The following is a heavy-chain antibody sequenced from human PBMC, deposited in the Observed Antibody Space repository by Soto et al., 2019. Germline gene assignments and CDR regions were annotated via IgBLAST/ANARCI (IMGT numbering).Heavy chain of an antibody. CDR1: GFSFSDYA. CDR2: ISESGGST. V-gene: IGHV3-23*01. Sequence: GGSLRLSCAASGFSFSDYAISWVRQAPVKGLECVSVISESGGSTHYADSVRGRFTVSRDNSKNSLSLRMNSLRDEDTAVYFCAKRSPYSSGWYSPIFDYWGQGALVTVCS. J-gene: IGHJ4*02. CDR3: AKRSPYSSGWYSPIFDY. D-gene: IGHD6-13*01.